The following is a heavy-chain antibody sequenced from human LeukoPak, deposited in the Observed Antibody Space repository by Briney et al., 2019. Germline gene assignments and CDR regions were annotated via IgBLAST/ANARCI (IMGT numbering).Heavy chain of an antibody. Sequence: SETLSLTCSVSGGSISSYYWSWIRQPPGKGLEWIGYISYSGNTNYNPSLKSRVTISVDTSKNQFSLKLSSVTAADTAVYYCARRSMAAAFDYWGQGTLVTVSS. V-gene: IGHV4-59*08. CDR1: GGSISSYY. CDR2: ISYSGNT. D-gene: IGHD5-24*01. J-gene: IGHJ4*02. CDR3: ARRSMAAAFDY.